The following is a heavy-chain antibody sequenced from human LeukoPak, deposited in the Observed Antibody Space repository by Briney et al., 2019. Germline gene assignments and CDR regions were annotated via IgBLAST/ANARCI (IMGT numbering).Heavy chain of an antibody. CDR3: AKARGSIVGVLKNAFDI. CDR2: ISWNSGSI. J-gene: IGHJ3*02. Sequence: GRSLRLSCAASGFTFDDYAMHWVRQAPGKGLEWVSGISWNSGSIGYADSVKGRFTISRDNAKNSLYLQMNSLRAEDTALYYCAKARGSIVGVLKNAFDIWGQGTMVTVSS. CDR1: GFTFDDYA. D-gene: IGHD1-26*01. V-gene: IGHV3-9*01.